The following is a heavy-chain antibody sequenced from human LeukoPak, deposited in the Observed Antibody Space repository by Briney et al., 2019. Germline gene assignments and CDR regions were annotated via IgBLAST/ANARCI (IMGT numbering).Heavy chain of an antibody. Sequence: PSETLSLTCTVSGGSISSYYWSWIRQPPGKGLEWIGYIYYGGSTSYNPSLKSRVTISVDTSKNQFSLKLGSVTAADTAVYYCARGTGADYWGQGTLVTVSS. CDR1: GGSISSYY. D-gene: IGHD1-26*01. CDR2: IYYGGST. CDR3: ARGTGADY. J-gene: IGHJ4*02. V-gene: IGHV4-59*01.